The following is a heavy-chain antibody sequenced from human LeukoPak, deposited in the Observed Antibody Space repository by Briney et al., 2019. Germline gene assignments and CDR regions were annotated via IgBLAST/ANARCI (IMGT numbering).Heavy chain of an antibody. D-gene: IGHD6-19*01. Sequence: GGSLRLSCAASGFTFNRNAISWVRLAPGKGLEWVSTIGGSGDKTFYADSVKGRFTISRDNSKNMVHLQMNSLTGEDTALYYCVRRGDASSGWGDHDFWGQGALVTVSS. CDR1: GFTFNRNA. J-gene: IGHJ4*02. CDR2: IGGSGDKT. CDR3: VRRGDASSGWGDHDF. V-gene: IGHV3-23*01.